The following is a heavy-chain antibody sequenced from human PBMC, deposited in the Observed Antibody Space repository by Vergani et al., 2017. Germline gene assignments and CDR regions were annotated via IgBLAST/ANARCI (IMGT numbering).Heavy chain of an antibody. CDR3: ARDPRQQLVRYYYYYMDV. D-gene: IGHD6-13*01. V-gene: IGHV3-30*02. CDR1: GFTFSSYG. Sequence: QVQLVESGGGVVQPGGSLRLSCAASGFTFSSYGMHWVRQAPGKGLEWVAFIRYDGSNKYYADSVKGRFTISRDNAKNSLYLQMNSLRAEDTAVYYCARDPRQQLVRYYYYYMDVWGKGTTVTVSS. CDR2: IRYDGSNK. J-gene: IGHJ6*03.